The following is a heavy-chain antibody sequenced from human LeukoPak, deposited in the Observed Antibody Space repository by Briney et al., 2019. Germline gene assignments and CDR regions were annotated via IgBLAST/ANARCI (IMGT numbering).Heavy chain of an antibody. V-gene: IGHV3-11*01. D-gene: IGHD2-15*01. Sequence: GGSLRLSCAASGFTFSDYYMSWTRQAPGKGLEWVSYISSTYSVYYADSVKSRFTISRDNAKNSLYLQMNSLRAEDTAVYYCARGIRGSHEDYWGQGTLVTVSS. J-gene: IGHJ4*02. CDR2: ISSTYSV. CDR1: GFTFSDYY. CDR3: ARGIRGSHEDY.